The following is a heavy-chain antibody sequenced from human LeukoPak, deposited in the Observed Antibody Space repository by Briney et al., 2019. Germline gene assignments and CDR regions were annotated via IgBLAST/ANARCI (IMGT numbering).Heavy chain of an antibody. CDR3: AKGDY. Sequence: PGGSLRLSCAASGFTFSSYAMHWVRQAPGKGLEWVAVISYDGGNKYYADSVKGRFTISRDNSRNTLYLQMNSLRAEDTAVYYCAKGDYWGQGTLVTVSS. CDR2: ISYDGGNK. J-gene: IGHJ4*02. V-gene: IGHV3-30-3*01. CDR1: GFTFSSYA.